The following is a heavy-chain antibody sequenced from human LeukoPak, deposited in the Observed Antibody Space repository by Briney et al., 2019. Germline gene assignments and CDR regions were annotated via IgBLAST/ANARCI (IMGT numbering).Heavy chain of an antibody. J-gene: IGHJ4*02. CDR3: ARAGGVWGSVSFDY. Sequence: QSGGSLRLSCAASGFTFSSYWMHWVRQAPGKGLVWVARINTNGSPTQYADSVKGRFTISRDNSKNTLYLQMNSLRAEDTAVYYCARAGGVWGSVSFDYWGQGTLVTVSS. V-gene: IGHV3-74*01. D-gene: IGHD3-16*01. CDR2: INTNGSPT. CDR1: GFTFSSYW.